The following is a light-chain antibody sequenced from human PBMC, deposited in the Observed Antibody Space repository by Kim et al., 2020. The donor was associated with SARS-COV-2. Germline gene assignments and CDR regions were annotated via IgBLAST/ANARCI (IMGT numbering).Light chain of an antibody. CDR2: EDN. J-gene: IGLJ3*02. Sequence: KTVTIPCTGSSGSIASNSVQWYQQRPGSAPTTVIYEDNQRPSGVPDRFSGSIDSSSNSASLTISGLKTEDEADYYCQSYDSSNPWVFGGGTQLTVL. CDR3: QSYDSSNPWV. V-gene: IGLV6-57*02. CDR1: SGSIASNS.